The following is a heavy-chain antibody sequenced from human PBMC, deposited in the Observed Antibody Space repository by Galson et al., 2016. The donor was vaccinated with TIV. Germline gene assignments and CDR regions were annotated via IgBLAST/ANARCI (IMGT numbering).Heavy chain of an antibody. J-gene: IGHJ4*02. CDR3: ARVRFCSSTDCYTYFDH. CDR1: RLTLSSYA. CDR2: INKNGVT. D-gene: IGHD2-2*01. Sequence: SLRLSCAVYRLTLSSYAMTWVRQAPGKGLEWVSSINKNGVTYHADSVKGRFIISRDNSKNTLYLQMNSLRVEDTAVYYCARVRFCSSTDCYTYFDHWGQGTLVTVSS. V-gene: IGHV3-66*01.